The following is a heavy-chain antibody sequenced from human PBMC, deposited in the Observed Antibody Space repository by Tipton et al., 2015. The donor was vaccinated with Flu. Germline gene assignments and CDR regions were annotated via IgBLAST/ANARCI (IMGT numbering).Heavy chain of an antibody. Sequence: TLSLTCTVSGGSISSFYWSWIRQPPGKGLEYIGYISYTGSTNYNPSLKSRVTISIDASKNQFSLDMTSLTAADTAVYYCARDLWNDRRAYYYYGVDVWGQGTTVTVPS. CDR1: GGSISSFY. J-gene: IGHJ6*02. D-gene: IGHD1-1*01. V-gene: IGHV4-59*12. CDR3: ARDLWNDRRAYYYYGVDV. CDR2: ISYTGST.